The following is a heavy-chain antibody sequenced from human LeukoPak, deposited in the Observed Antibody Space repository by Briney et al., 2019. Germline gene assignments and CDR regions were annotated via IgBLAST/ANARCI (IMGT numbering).Heavy chain of an antibody. D-gene: IGHD2-21*02. V-gene: IGHV4-31*03. J-gene: IGHJ4*02. CDR3: ARRIRGVVTDY. Sequence: ASQTLSLTCTVSGGSISSGGYYWSWIRQHPGKGLEWIGYIYYSGSTYYNPSLKSRVTISVDTSKNQFSLNLSSVTAADTAVYYCARRIRGVVTDYWGQGILVIVSS. CDR1: GGSISSGGYY. CDR2: IYYSGST.